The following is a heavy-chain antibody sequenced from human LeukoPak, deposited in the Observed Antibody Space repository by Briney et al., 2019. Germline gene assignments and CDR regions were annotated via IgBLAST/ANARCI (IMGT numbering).Heavy chain of an antibody. V-gene: IGHV4-59*02. CDR2: VYYTGTS. Sequence: SETLSLTCTVSGDSVSSHYWGWIRQPPGKGLEWIAYVYYTGTSNYNPSLKSRVTISIDTSKNQFSLKLSSVTAADTAVYYCARAPPGYSYGFDYWGQGTLVTVSS. D-gene: IGHD5-18*01. CDR3: ARAPPGYSYGFDY. CDR1: GDSVSSHY. J-gene: IGHJ4*02.